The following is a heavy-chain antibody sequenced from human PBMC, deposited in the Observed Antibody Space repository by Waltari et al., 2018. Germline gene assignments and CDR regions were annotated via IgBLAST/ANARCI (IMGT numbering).Heavy chain of an antibody. CDR3: AKVWYNWNYYGMDV. CDR1: GFTFSSYG. Sequence: QVQLVESGGGVVQPGRSLRLSCAASGFTFSSYGMHWVRQAPGKGLEWVAFISYDGSNKYYADSVKGRFTISRDNSKNTLYLQMNSLRAEDTAVYYCAKVWYNWNYYGMDVWGQGTTVTVSS. D-gene: IGHD1-20*01. V-gene: IGHV3-30*18. CDR2: ISYDGSNK. J-gene: IGHJ6*02.